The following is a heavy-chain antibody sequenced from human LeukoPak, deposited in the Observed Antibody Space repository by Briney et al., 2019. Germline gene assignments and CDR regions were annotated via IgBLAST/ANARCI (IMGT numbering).Heavy chain of an antibody. J-gene: IGHJ4*02. CDR1: GFTFSSYA. D-gene: IGHD6-19*01. CDR2: ISGSGGST. Sequence: GGSLRLSCAASGFTFSSYAMSWVRQAPGKGLEWVSAISGSGGSTYYADSVKGRFTISRDNSKNTLYLQLSSLRADDTAVYYCTGNSGWYGISWGQGTLVTVSS. V-gene: IGHV3-23*01. CDR3: TGNSGWYGIS.